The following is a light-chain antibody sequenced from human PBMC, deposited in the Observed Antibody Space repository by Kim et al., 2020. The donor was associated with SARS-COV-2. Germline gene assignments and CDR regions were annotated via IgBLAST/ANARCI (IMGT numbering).Light chain of an antibody. J-gene: IGLJ2*01. CDR3: GSYSGSSTLHVV. V-gene: IGLV2-14*03. CDR2: DVT. CDR1: SSDVGGYNY. Sequence: SITISCTGTSSDVGGYNYVSWYQQHPGKAPKLMIYDVTNRPSGFSNRFSGSKSGNTASLAISGLQAEDEADYFCGSYSGSSTLHVVFGGGTQLTVL.